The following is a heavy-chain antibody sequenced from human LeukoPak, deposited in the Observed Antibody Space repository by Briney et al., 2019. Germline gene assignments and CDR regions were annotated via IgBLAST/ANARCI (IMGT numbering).Heavy chain of an antibody. CDR1: GGSMSNYY. J-gene: IGHJ4*02. V-gene: IGHV4-59*01. CDR3: ARAPTVGASIDY. Sequence: PSETLSLTCTVSGGSMSNYYLSWIRQPPGKGLEWTGYIYYSGSTNYNPSLKSRVTILVDTSKNQFSLKLSSVTAADTALYYCARAPTVGASIDYWGQGTLVTVSS. D-gene: IGHD1-26*01. CDR2: IYYSGST.